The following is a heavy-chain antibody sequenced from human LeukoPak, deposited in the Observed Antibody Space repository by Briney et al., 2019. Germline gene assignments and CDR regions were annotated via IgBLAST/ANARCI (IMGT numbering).Heavy chain of an antibody. CDR1: GYSFTTYW. D-gene: IGHD3-22*01. Sequence: GESLKISCKGSGYSFTTYWIGWVRQMPGKGLEWMGIIYPGDSDTRYSPSFQGQVTISADKSISTAYLQWSSLKASDTAMYYCARYSSGYYFNENWFDPWAREPWSPSPQ. V-gene: IGHV5-51*01. CDR2: IYPGDSDT. J-gene: IGHJ5*02. CDR3: ARYSSGYYFNENWFDP.